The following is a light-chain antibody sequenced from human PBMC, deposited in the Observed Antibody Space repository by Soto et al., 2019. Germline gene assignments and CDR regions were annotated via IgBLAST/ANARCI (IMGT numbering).Light chain of an antibody. Sequence: EIVLTQSPATLSLSPGERATLSCRASQSVSSYLAWYQQKPGQAPRLLIYDASNRATGIPARFSGSGSGTDFTLTISILEPEAFAVYYCQQRSNCPPALTFGGGTKVEIK. CDR2: DAS. CDR3: QQRSNCPPALT. V-gene: IGKV3-11*01. J-gene: IGKJ4*01. CDR1: QSVSSY.